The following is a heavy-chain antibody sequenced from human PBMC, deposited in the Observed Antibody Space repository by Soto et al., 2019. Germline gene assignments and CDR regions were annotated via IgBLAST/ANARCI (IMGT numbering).Heavy chain of an antibody. CDR2: IDSYGSAT. V-gene: IGHV3-74*01. CDR1: GFTFSRYW. J-gene: IGHJ4*02. Sequence: VGSLRLSCAASGFTFSRYWMHWVRQAPGKGLVWVSRIDSYGSATSQVDSVEGRFTISRDNAKNTLYLRMNSLRAEDTAVYYCARGWVEGLSRQPPTDYWGQGTLVTVSS. CDR3: ARGWVEGLSRQPPTDY. D-gene: IGHD3-3*01.